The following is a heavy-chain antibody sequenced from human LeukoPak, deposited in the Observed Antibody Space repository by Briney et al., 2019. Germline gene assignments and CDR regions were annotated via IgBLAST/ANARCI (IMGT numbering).Heavy chain of an antibody. CDR2: IYYSGST. J-gene: IGHJ4*02. CDR3: ATLPVGRGYGYLY. Sequence: PSETLSLTCTVSGGSISSSSYYWGWIRQPPGKGLEWIGSIYYSGSTYYNPSLKSRVTISVDTSKNQFSLKLSSVTAADTAVYYCATLPVGRGYGYLYWGQGTLVTVSS. CDR1: GGSISSSSYY. D-gene: IGHD5-18*01. V-gene: IGHV4-39*01.